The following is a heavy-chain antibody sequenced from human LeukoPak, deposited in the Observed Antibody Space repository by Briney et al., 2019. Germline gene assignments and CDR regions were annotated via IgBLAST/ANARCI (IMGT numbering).Heavy chain of an antibody. V-gene: IGHV3-30*18. J-gene: IGHJ4*02. D-gene: IGHD2-2*01. CDR3: AKDGGCSSTTCYSPYYFDY. CDR1: GFTFSSYG. Sequence: GGSLRLSCAASGFTFSSYGMHWVRQAPGKGLGWVAVASYDGSNKYYADSVKGRFTISRVNSKNTLYLQMNSLRAEDTAVYYCAKDGGCSSTTCYSPYYFDYWGQGTLVTVSS. CDR2: ASYDGSNK.